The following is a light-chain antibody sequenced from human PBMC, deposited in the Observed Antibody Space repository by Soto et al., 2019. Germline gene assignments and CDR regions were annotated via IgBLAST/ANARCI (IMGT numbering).Light chain of an antibody. V-gene: IGKV1-5*01. Sequence: DIQMTQSPSTLSASVGDRVTITCRASQSISSWLAWYQQKPGKAPKLLIYDASSLESGVPSRFSGSGSGTEFTLTVSSLQPDDFATYYCQQYNSYPYTFGQVNKLEIK. CDR2: DAS. CDR1: QSISSW. J-gene: IGKJ2*01. CDR3: QQYNSYPYT.